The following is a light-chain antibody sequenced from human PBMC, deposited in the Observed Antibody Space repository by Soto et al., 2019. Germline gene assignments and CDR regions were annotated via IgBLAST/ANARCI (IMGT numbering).Light chain of an antibody. CDR1: QYVSSSL. CDR3: QQYGNSPWT. J-gene: IGKJ1*01. CDR2: GAS. Sequence: EIVLTQSPGTLSLSPGERATLSCRASQYVSSSLLAWCQQKPGQAPRLLIYGASSRATAIPDRFSGSGSETDFTLTISGLEPEDFAVYYCQQYGNSPWTFGQGTKVDIK. V-gene: IGKV3-20*01.